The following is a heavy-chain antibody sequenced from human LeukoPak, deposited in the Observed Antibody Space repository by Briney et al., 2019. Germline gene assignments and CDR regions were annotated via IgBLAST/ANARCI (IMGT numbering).Heavy chain of an antibody. D-gene: IGHD2-2*01. Sequence: GGSLRLSCAASGFTVSSNHMSWVRQAPGKGLEWVSVIYSGGSTYYADSVKGRFTISRDNSKNTLYLQMNSLRAEDTAVYYCARDLLTPQRIDIWGQGTMVTVSS. CDR1: GFTVSSNH. J-gene: IGHJ3*02. CDR3: ARDLLTPQRIDI. CDR2: IYSGGST. V-gene: IGHV3-53*01.